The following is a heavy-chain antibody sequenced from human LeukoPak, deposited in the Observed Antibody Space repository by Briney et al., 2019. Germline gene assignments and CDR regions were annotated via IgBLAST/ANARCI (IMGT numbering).Heavy chain of an antibody. CDR1: GFTFSSYA. CDR3: ASRATVTTDRFWFDP. CDR2: ISGSGGST. V-gene: IGHV3-23*01. J-gene: IGHJ5*02. D-gene: IGHD4-11*01. Sequence: GGSLRLSCAASGFTFSSYAMSWVRQAPGKGLEWVSAISGSGGSTYYADSVKGRFTISRDNSKNTLYLQMNSLRAEDTAVYYCASRATVTTDRFWFDPWGQGTLVTVSS.